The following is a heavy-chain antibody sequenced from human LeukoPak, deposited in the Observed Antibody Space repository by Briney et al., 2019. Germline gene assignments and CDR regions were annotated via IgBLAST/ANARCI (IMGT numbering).Heavy chain of an antibody. D-gene: IGHD3-3*01. CDR2: ISYDGSNK. CDR3: AKKDGVDGNYYFDY. CDR1: GFTFSSYG. V-gene: IGHV3-30*18. Sequence: GGSLRLSCAASGFTFSSYGMHWVRQAPGKGLEWVAVISYDGSNKYYADSVKGRFTISRDNSKNTLYLQMNSLRAEDTAVYYCAKKDGVDGNYYFDYWGQGTLVTVSS. J-gene: IGHJ4*02.